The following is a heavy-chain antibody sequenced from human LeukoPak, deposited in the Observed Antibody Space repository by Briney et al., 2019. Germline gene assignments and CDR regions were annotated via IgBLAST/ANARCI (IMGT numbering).Heavy chain of an antibody. J-gene: IGHJ6*03. CDR1: GGSISSGDYY. D-gene: IGHD6-6*01. Sequence: SQTLSLTCTVSGGSISSGDYYWSWIRQPPGKGLEWIGYIYYSGSTYYNPSLKSRVTISVDTSKNQFSLKLSSVTAADTAVYYCARASTAARLYYYYYMDVWGKGTTVTVSS. CDR2: IYYSGST. CDR3: ARASTAARLYYYYYMDV. V-gene: IGHV4-30-4*08.